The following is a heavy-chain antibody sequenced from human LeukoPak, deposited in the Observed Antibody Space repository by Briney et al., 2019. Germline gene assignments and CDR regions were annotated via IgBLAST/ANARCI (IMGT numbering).Heavy chain of an antibody. CDR1: GGSISSYY. J-gene: IGHJ4*02. CDR3: ARQGMWFGEFDY. V-gene: IGHV4-59*08. D-gene: IGHD3-10*01. CDR2: IYYSGST. Sequence: KSSETLSLTCTVSGGSISSYYWSWIRQPPGKGLEWTGYIYYSGSTNYNPSLKSRVTISVDTSKNQFSLKLSSVTAADTAVYYCARQGMWFGEFDYWGQGTLVTVSS.